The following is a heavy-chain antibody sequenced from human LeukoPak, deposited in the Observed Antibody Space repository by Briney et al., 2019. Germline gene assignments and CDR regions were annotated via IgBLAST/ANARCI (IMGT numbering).Heavy chain of an antibody. J-gene: IGHJ3*02. CDR1: GFTVSSNY. Sequence: PGGSLRLSCAASGFTVSSNYMSWVRQAPGKGLEWVSVIYSGGSTYYADSVKGRFTISRDNSKNTLYLQMNSLRAEDTAVYYCARGISTVTTSGDAFDIWGQGTMVTVSS. V-gene: IGHV3-53*01. CDR2: IYSGGST. CDR3: ARGISTVTTSGDAFDI. D-gene: IGHD4-17*01.